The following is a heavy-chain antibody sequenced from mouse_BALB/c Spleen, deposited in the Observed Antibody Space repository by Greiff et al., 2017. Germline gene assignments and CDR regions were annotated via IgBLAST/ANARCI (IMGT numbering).Heavy chain of an antibody. J-gene: IGHJ4*01. D-gene: IGHD2-10*02. CDR3: AREEVYDYDAMDY. V-gene: IGHV2-2*02. CDR2: IWSGGST. Sequence: VQLQQSGPGLVQPSQSLSITCTASGFSFTSYGVHWVRQSPGKGLEWLGVIWSGGSTDYNAAFITRLSISKDNSKSQVFFKMNSLQANDTAIYYCAREEVYDYDAMDYWGQGTTVTVSS. CDR1: GFSFTSYG.